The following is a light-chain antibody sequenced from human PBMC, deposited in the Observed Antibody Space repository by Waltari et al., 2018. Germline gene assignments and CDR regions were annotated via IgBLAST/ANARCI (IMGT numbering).Light chain of an antibody. J-gene: IGKJ1*01. CDR3: QQYNYWPWT. CDR1: QRLSST. CDR2: STS. Sequence: EIVMTQSPATLSVSPGESATLSCRASQRLSSTFAWYQQKPGQAPRLLIYSTSTRANGIPARFSGSGSGTEFTLTISSLQSEDFAIYYCQQYNYWPWTFGQGTRVEIK. V-gene: IGKV3D-15*01.